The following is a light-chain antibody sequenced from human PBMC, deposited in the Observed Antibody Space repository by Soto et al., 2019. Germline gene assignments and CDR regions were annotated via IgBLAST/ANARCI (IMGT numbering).Light chain of an antibody. V-gene: IGKV1-5*03. Sequence: DIQMTQSPSTLSASVGDRVTITCRASQSISSWLAWYQQKPGKAPKLLIYKASSLESGVPSRFSGSGSGTELTLTISSLQHDDFATYYCQQCNSALGITFGQGTRLEIK. CDR2: KAS. CDR1: QSISSW. CDR3: QQCNSALGIT. J-gene: IGKJ5*01.